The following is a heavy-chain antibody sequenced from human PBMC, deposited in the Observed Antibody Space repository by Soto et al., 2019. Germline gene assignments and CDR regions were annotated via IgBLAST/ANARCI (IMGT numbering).Heavy chain of an antibody. CDR1: GYSFTSYW. Sequence: GESLKISCKGSGYSFTSYWIGWVRQMPGKGLEWMGIIYPCDSDTRYSPSFQGQVTISADKSISTAYLQWSSLKASDTAMYYCARQGCSGGSCYSGNYYYYYMDVWGKGTTVTVSS. D-gene: IGHD2-15*01. CDR2: IYPCDSDT. CDR3: ARQGCSGGSCYSGNYYYYYMDV. J-gene: IGHJ6*03. V-gene: IGHV5-51*01.